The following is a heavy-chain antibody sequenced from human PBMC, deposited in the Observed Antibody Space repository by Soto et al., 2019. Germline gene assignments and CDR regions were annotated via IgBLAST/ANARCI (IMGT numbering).Heavy chain of an antibody. J-gene: IGHJ4*02. CDR2: ISYDGSNK. V-gene: IGHV3-30*18. CDR3: AKVPYSGSYYFDY. D-gene: IGHD1-26*01. CDR1: GFTFSSYG. Sequence: QVQLVESGGGLVQPGRSLRLSCAASGFTFSSYGMHWVRQAPGKGLEWVAVISYDGSNKYYADSVKGRFTISRDNSKNTLYLQMNSLRAEDTAVYYCAKVPYSGSYYFDYWGQGTLVTVSS.